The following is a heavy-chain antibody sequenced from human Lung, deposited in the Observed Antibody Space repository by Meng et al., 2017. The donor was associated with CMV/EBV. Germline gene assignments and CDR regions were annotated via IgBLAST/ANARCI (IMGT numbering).Heavy chain of an antibody. Sequence: ASXXVSXKASGYTFTSYGISWVRQAPGQGLEWMGWISAYNGNTNYAQKLQGRVTMTTGTSTSTAYMELRSLRSDDTAVYYCARDFSGYSSSSLYWGQGTLVTGSS. CDR3: ARDFSGYSSSSLY. CDR2: ISAYNGNT. J-gene: IGHJ4*02. V-gene: IGHV1-18*01. CDR1: GYTFTSYG. D-gene: IGHD6-13*01.